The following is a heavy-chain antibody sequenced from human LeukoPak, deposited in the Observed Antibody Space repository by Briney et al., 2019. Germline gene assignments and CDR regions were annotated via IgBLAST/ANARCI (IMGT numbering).Heavy chain of an antibody. D-gene: IGHD1-26*01. CDR3: VGEVGSRQMNS. CDR2: ISYDGSFQ. V-gene: IGHV3-30-3*01. J-gene: IGHJ4*02. Sequence: PGGSLRLSCSVSGFTFSGHAMHWVRQAPGKGLECVAYISYDGSFQYHADSVKGRFTISRDNSKDMLYLQMNSLRVDDSATYYCVGEVGSRQMNSWGQGTLVTVSS. CDR1: GFTFSGHA.